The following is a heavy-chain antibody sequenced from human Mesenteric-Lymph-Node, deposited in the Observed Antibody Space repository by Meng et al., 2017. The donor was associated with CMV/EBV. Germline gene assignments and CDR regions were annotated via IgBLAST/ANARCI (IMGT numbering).Heavy chain of an antibody. CDR3: ARGNRGSIVVVPAATFDY. CDR1: GGSISSSSYY. D-gene: IGHD2-2*01. Sequence: SETLSLTCTVSGGSISSSSYYWGWIRQPPGKGLEWIGSIYYSGSTYYNPSLKSRVTISVDTSKNQFSLKLSSVTAADTAVYYSARGNRGSIVVVPAATFDYWGQGTLVTVSS. CDR2: IYYSGST. V-gene: IGHV4-39*01. J-gene: IGHJ4*02.